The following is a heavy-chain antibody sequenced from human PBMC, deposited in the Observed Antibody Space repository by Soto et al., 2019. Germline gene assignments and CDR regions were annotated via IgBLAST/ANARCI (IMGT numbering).Heavy chain of an antibody. CDR2: IYYSGST. CDR1: GGSISSYY. D-gene: IGHD6-13*01. Sequence: SETVSLTCTVSGGSISSYYWSWIRQPPGKGLEWIGYIYYSGSTNYNPSLKSRVTISVDTSKNQFSLKLSSVTAADTAVYYCARTPIAAAGEYYYGMDVWGQGTTVTVSS. J-gene: IGHJ6*02. V-gene: IGHV4-59*01. CDR3: ARTPIAAAGEYYYGMDV.